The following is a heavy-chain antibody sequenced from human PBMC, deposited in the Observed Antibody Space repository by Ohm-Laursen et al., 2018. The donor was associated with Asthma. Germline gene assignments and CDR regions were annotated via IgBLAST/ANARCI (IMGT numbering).Heavy chain of an antibody. Sequence: PSQTLSLTCAVSGGSISSRAHSWSWIRQPPGKGLEWIGNIYHGGSTYDNPSLKSQVTISLDRSKNQFSLKLSSATAADTAVYYCASYYYGSGSSYYFDYWGQGTLVTVSS. CDR1: GGSISSRAHS. CDR2: IYHGGST. D-gene: IGHD3-10*01. CDR3: ASYYYGSGSSYYFDY. V-gene: IGHV4-30-2*01. J-gene: IGHJ4*02.